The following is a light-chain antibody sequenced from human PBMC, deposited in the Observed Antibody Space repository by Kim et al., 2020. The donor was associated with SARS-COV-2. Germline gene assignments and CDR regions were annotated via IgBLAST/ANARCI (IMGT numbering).Light chain of an antibody. J-gene: IGKJ1*01. CDR1: QNVYSW. V-gene: IGKV1-5*03. CDR3: QHYSGYSRT. CDR2: KAS. Sequence: DIQMTQSPSTLSASVGDRFTITCRASQNVYSWLAWYQQKPGKAPKLLIYKASNLEGGVPARFSGSGSGTEFTLTISSLQPDDFANYYCQHYSGYSRTFGQGTKVDIK.